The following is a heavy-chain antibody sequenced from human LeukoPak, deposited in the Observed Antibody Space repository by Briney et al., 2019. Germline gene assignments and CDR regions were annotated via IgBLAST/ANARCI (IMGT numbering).Heavy chain of an antibody. V-gene: IGHV3-48*03. CDR2: ISRSATTI. CDR1: GFIFNNYG. D-gene: IGHD6-13*01. J-gene: IGHJ4*02. Sequence: GGSLRLSCAASGFIFNNYGMNWVRQAPGKGLEWVSSISRSATTIYYADSVKGRFTISRDNAKNSLYLQMNSLRAEDTAVYFCARVGALSSSWLLYWGQGTLVTVSS. CDR3: ARVGALSSSWLLY.